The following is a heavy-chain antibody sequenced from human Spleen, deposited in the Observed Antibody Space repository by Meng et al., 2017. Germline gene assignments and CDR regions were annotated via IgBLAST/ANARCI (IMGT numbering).Heavy chain of an antibody. D-gene: IGHD3-3*01. CDR3: ARGPSGYPNWFDP. Sequence: SVKVSCKAPGGIFSNSVVGWVRQAPGQGLEWMGGINGVFGTTNYAQKFQGRVTITTDESTSTVYMELSSLRSEDTAVYYCARGPSGYPNWFDPWGQGTLVTVSS. CDR1: GGIFSNSV. J-gene: IGHJ5*02. V-gene: IGHV1-69*05. CDR2: INGVFGTT.